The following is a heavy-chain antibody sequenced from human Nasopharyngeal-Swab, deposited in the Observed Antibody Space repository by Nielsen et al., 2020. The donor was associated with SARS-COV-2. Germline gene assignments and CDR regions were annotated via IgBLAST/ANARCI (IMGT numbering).Heavy chain of an antibody. CDR2: IYPGGSDT. CDR3: ARQALGRDGYINPDY. CDR1: GYSFTSYW. D-gene: IGHD5-24*01. J-gene: IGHJ4*02. Sequence: GESLKISCKGSGYSFTSYWIGWVRQMPGKGLEWMGIIYPGGSDTRYSPSFQGQVTISADKSISTAYLQWSSLKASDTAMYYCARQALGRDGYINPDYWGQGTLVTFSS. V-gene: IGHV5-51*01.